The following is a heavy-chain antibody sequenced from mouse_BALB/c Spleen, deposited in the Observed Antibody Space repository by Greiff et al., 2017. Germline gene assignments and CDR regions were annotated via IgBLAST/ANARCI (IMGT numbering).Heavy chain of an antibody. D-gene: IGHD1-1*01. Sequence: VQLQQSGPELVKPGASVKISCKASGYTFTDYYINWVKQKPGQGLEWIGWIYPGSGNTKYNEKFKGKATLTVDTSSSTAYMQLSSLTSEDTAVYFCARSIYYYGSSYAWLAYWGQGTLVTVSA. CDR2: IYPGSGNT. J-gene: IGHJ3*01. V-gene: IGHV1-84*02. CDR3: ARSIYYYGSSYAWLAY. CDR1: GYTFTDYY.